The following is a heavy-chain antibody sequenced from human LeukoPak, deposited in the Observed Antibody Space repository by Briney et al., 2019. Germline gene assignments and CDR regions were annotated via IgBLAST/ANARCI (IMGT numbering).Heavy chain of an antibody. CDR1: GYTFSSYG. J-gene: IGHJ6*03. CDR2: VNVYNGDT. CDR3: ARWAGGVYYDSSGYYAPNYYYYMDV. D-gene: IGHD3-22*01. Sequence: EASVKVSCKASGYTFSSYGFSWVRQAPGQGLEWMGWVNVYNGDTNYAQKFQGRVTMTRNTSISTAYMELSSLRSEDTAVYYCARWAGGVYYDSSGYYAPNYYYYMDVWGKGTTVTISS. V-gene: IGHV1-18*01.